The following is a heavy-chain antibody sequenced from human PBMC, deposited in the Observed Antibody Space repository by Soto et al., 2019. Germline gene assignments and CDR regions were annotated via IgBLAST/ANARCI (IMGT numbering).Heavy chain of an antibody. CDR3: ARAYSSSWYNTFNN. J-gene: IGHJ3*02. Sequence: PGGSLRLSCAASGFTFTNYWMHWVRQAPGKGLVWVSGINSDGSRTSYADTVKGRFTISRDNAKNTLYLQMNTLRAEDTAVYYCARAYSSSWYNTFNNWGQGTLVTVSS. CDR2: INSDGSRT. V-gene: IGHV3-74*01. D-gene: IGHD6-13*01. CDR1: GFTFTNYW.